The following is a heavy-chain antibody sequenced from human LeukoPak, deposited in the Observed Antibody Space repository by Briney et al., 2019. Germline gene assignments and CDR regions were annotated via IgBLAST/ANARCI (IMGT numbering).Heavy chain of an antibody. V-gene: IGHV1-69*05. J-gene: IGHJ5*02. CDR3: ARMPYCTYGVCYRRNWFDP. CDR2: IIPIFGTA. Sequence: GASVKVSCKASGGTFSSYAISWVRQAPGQGLEWMGGIIPIFGTANYAQKFQGRVTITTDESTSTAYMELSSLRSEDTAVYYCARMPYCTYGVCYRRNWFDPWGQGTLVTVSS. D-gene: IGHD2-8*01. CDR1: GGTFSSYA.